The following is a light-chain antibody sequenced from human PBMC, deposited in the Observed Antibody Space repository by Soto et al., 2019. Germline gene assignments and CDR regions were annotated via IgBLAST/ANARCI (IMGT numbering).Light chain of an antibody. CDR3: QQYDNLPF. CDR1: QSISSW. V-gene: IGKV1-33*01. J-gene: IGKJ5*01. CDR2: DAS. Sequence: DIQMPQSPSTLSASVGDRVTITCRASQSISSWLAWYQQKPGKAPKLLIYDASNLETGVPSRFSGSGSGTDFTFTISSLQPEDIATYYCQQYDNLPFFGQGTRLEIK.